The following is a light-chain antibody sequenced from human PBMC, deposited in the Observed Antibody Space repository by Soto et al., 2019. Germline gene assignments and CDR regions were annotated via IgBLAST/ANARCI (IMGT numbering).Light chain of an antibody. CDR1: QSVSSSY. CDR2: GAS. Sequence: DIVFTQSPATLYLSPGETATLSRRASQSVSSSYLAGYQQTPGQAPRLLIYGASSRATGIPDRFSGSGSGTDFTLTISRLEPEDFAVYYCQQYGSSRTFGQGTKVDIK. V-gene: IGKV3-20*01. J-gene: IGKJ1*01. CDR3: QQYGSSRT.